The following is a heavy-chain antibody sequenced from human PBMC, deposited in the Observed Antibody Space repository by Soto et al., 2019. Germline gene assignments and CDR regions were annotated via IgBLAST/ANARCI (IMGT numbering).Heavy chain of an antibody. CDR2: IYYSGST. CDR3: ATSGSYYSIDY. CDR1: GGSISSGGYY. Sequence: QVQLQESGPGLVKPSQTLSLTCTVSGGSISSGGYYWCWIRQHPGKGLEWIGYIYYSGSTYYNPSLKSPVTISVDTSKNQCSLKLSSVTAADTAVYYCATSGSYYSIDYWGQGTLVTVSS. J-gene: IGHJ4*02. D-gene: IGHD1-26*01. V-gene: IGHV4-31*01.